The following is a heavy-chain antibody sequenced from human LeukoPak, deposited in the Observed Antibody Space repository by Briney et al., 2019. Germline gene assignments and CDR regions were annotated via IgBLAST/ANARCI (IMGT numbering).Heavy chain of an antibody. CDR3: ARVHIVVVTAIGFDY. CDR2: TIPIFGTT. Sequence: SVKVSCKASGGTFSSFAISWVRQAPGQGLEWMVRTIPIFGTTKYAQKFQGRVTITTDESTSTAYMELSSLRSEDTAVFYCARVHIVVVTAIGFDYWGQGTLVTVSS. V-gene: IGHV1-69*05. J-gene: IGHJ4*02. D-gene: IGHD2-21*02. CDR1: GGTFSSFA.